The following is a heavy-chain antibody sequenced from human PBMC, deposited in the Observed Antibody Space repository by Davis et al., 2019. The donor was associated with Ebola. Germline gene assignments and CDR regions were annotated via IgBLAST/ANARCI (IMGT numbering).Heavy chain of an antibody. V-gene: IGHV3-48*02. CDR3: ARSYTPRGYSYGYRDYYYYGMDV. J-gene: IGHJ6*02. Sequence: PGGSLRLSCAASGFTFSSYSMNWVRQAPGKGLEWVSYISSSSSTIYYADSVKGRFTISRDNAKNSLYLQMNSLRDEDTAVYYCARSYTPRGYSYGYRDYYYYGMDVWGQGTTVTVSS. CDR1: GFTFSSYS. D-gene: IGHD5-18*01. CDR2: ISSSSSTI.